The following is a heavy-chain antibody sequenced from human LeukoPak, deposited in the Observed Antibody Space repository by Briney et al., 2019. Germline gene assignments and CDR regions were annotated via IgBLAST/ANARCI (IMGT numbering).Heavy chain of an antibody. Sequence: PGGSLRLSCAASGLTFSSHWMHWVRQAPGKGLVWVSRINSDGSSTSYADSVKGRFTISRDNAKNTLFLQMNSLRAEDTAMYYCARDYGRSRDYGMDVWGQGTTVTVSS. J-gene: IGHJ6*02. CDR2: INSDGSST. CDR1: GLTFSSHW. D-gene: IGHD3-10*01. V-gene: IGHV3-74*01. CDR3: ARDYGRSRDYGMDV.